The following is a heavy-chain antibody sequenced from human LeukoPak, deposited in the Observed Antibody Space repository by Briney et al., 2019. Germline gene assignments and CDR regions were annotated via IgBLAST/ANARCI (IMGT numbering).Heavy chain of an antibody. CDR2: INPNSGGT. CDR1: GYTFTGYY. Sequence: GASVKVSCKASGYTFTGYYMHWVRQAPGQGLEWMGWINPNSGGTNYAQKFQGRVTMTRDTSISTAYMELSRLRSDDTAVYYCARFPGFKMEWFLSKKNDKDKHWFGPWGQGTLVTVSS. CDR3: ARFPGFKMEWFLSKKNDKDKHWFGP. J-gene: IGHJ5*02. V-gene: IGHV1-2*02. D-gene: IGHD3-3*01.